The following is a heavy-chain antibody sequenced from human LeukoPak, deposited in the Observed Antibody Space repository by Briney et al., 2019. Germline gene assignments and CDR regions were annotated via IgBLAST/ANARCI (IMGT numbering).Heavy chain of an antibody. J-gene: IGHJ4*02. CDR1: GYTFTDYL. D-gene: IGHD3-10*01. CDR2: ISTKNGYT. CDR3: AREKLWFGEFPFDN. V-gene: IGHV1-18*01. Sequence: ASVRVSCKASGYTFTDYLINWVRQAPGQGLEWVGSISTKNGYTKLAQKFQGRVAMTKDTSANTIYMGLKSLTFDDTAVYYCAREKLWFGEFPFDNWGQGTLVSVSS.